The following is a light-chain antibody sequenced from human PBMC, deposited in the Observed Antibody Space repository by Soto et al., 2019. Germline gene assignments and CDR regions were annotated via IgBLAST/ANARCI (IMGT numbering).Light chain of an antibody. V-gene: IGKV1-12*01. CDR2: AAS. CDR1: QDINNR. J-gene: IGKJ1*01. CDR3: LQVKNFPRT. Sequence: DIQMTQAPSSVSASVGDRVTITCRASQDINNRVAWFQQRPGRAPKYLIQAASILQSGFPSRFSATGSGTDFTRTIDSLQPEDFATYYCLQVKNFPRTFGQGTKLEIK.